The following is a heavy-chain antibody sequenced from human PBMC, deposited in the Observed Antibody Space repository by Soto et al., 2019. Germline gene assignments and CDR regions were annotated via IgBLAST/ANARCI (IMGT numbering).Heavy chain of an antibody. CDR3: AKDRGLIVATITNWDY. CDR2: ISGSGGST. CDR1: GFTFSSYA. D-gene: IGHD5-12*01. Sequence: EVQLLESGGGLVQPGGSLRLSCAASGFTFSSYAMSWVRQAPGKGLEWVSAISGSGGSTYYADSVKGRFTISRDNSKNMLYLQMNGLRAEDTAVYYCAKDRGLIVATITNWDYWGQGTLVTVSA. J-gene: IGHJ4*02. V-gene: IGHV3-23*01.